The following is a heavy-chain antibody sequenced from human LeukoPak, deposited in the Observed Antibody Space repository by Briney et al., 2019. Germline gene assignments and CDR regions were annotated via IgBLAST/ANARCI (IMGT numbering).Heavy chain of an antibody. CDR1: GFTFSSYA. Sequence: PGGSLRLSCAASGFTFSSYAMSWVRQAPGKGLEGVSAIIGSGGSTYYADSVKGRFTISRDNSKNTLYLQMNSLRAEDTAVYYCAKDPYDYVWGSYRLDAFDIWGQGTMVTVSS. CDR3: AKDPYDYVWGSYRLDAFDI. D-gene: IGHD3-16*02. J-gene: IGHJ3*02. CDR2: IIGSGGST. V-gene: IGHV3-23*01.